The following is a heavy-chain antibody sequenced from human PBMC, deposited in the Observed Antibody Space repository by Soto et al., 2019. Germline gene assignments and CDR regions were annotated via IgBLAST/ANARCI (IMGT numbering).Heavy chain of an antibody. CDR2: ISAYNGNT. D-gene: IGHD6-13*01. Sequence: QVQLVQSGAEVKKPGASVKVSCKASGYTFTSYGISWVRQAPGQGRERMGWISAYNGNTNYARKLQGRVTMTTDTSPNTAYMELRSLRSDHTAVYYCASDSSGWSNYCYYCGMDVWGQGTTVTVSS. V-gene: IGHV1-18*01. CDR3: ASDSSGWSNYCYYCGMDV. J-gene: IGHJ6*02. CDR1: GYTFTSYG.